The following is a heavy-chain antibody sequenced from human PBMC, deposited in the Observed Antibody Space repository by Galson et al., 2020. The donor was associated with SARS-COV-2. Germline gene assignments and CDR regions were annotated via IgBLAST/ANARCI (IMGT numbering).Heavy chain of an antibody. CDR3: AKDRGSGWYWRPLAL. D-gene: IGHD6-19*01. CDR1: GFTFSSYA. CDR2: ISGSGGST. V-gene: IGHV3-23*01. Sequence: GESLKISCAASGFTFSSYAMSWVRQAPGKGLEWVSAISGSGGSTYYADSVKGRFTISRDNSKNTLYLQMNSLRAEDTAVYYCAKDRGSGWYWRPLALWGQGTTVTVSS. J-gene: IGHJ6*02.